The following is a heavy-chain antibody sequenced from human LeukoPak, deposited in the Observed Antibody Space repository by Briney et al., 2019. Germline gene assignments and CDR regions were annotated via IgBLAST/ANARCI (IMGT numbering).Heavy chain of an antibody. V-gene: IGHV3-48*04. D-gene: IGHD3-10*01. CDR2: ISSSGSTI. J-gene: IGHJ6*03. CDR1: GFTFSSYA. CDR3: ARETVEYYGSGSYSSGGMDV. Sequence: PGGSLRLSCAASGFTFSSYAMSWVRQAPGKGLEWVSYISSSGSTIYYADSVKGRFTISRDNAKNSLYLQMNSLRAEDTAVYYCARETVEYYGSGSYSSGGMDVWGKGTTVTVSS.